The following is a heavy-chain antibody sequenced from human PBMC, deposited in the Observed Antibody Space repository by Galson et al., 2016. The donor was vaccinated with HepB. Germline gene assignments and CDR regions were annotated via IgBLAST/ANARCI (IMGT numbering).Heavy chain of an antibody. J-gene: IGHJ4*02. V-gene: IGHV4-39*02. CDR1: GGSVNSGRDY. D-gene: IGHD1-1*01. Sequence: SETLSLTCTVSGGSVNSGRDYWGWIRQPPGKGLEWIGSIYYTRSTYHNPSHKSRITMSVDTSNNHFSLRLSSVTAADTAVYYCAKGFWNGFFDRFDLWGQGTLVTVSS. CDR2: IYYTRST. CDR3: AKGFWNGFFDRFDL.